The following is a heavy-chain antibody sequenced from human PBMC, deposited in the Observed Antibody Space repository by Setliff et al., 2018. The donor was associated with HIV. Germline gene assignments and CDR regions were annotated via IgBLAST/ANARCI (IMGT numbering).Heavy chain of an antibody. CDR3: AMSMTTYPVSRAFDI. Sequence: ASVKVSCKASGGTFSSYTISWVRQAPGQGLEWMGGIIPIFGTTNYAQKFQGRVTITEDESTSTAYMELSSLRSEDTAVYYCAMSMTTYPVSRAFDIWGQGTMVTVSS. CDR2: IIPIFGTT. J-gene: IGHJ3*02. CDR1: GGTFSSYT. D-gene: IGHD4-4*01. V-gene: IGHV1-69*13.